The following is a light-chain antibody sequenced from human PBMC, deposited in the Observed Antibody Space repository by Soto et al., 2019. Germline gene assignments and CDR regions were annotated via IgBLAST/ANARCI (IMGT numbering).Light chain of an antibody. Sequence: QSALTQPASVSGSPGQSITISCTGTSSDVGNYNLVSWYQQHPGKAPKLMIYEDSKWPSGVSNRFSGSKSGSTASLTISGLQAEDEADYYSSSYAGSGTYVFGTGTKDTDL. V-gene: IGLV2-23*01. CDR1: SSDVGNYNL. CDR2: EDS. CDR3: SSYAGSGTYV. J-gene: IGLJ1*01.